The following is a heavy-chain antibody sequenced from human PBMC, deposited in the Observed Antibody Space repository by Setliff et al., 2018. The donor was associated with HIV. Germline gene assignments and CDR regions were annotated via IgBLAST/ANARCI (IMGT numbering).Heavy chain of an antibody. CDR2: IKQDGSEK. V-gene: IGHV3-7*03. CDR1: GFIFSRYS. J-gene: IGHJ3*02. D-gene: IGHD3-22*01. CDR3: ARVGGHYFDSSGCLCI. Sequence: GESLKISCAASGFIFSRYSMNWVRQAPGKGLEWVANIKQDGSEKYYVGSVKGRFTISRDNAKNSLSLPMNSLRVEDTAMYYCARVGGHYFDSSGCLCIWGQGTMVTVSS.